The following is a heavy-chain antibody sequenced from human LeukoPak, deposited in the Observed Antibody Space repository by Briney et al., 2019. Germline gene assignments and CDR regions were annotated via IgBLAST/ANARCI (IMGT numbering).Heavy chain of an antibody. J-gene: IGHJ3*01. D-gene: IGHD1-7*01. CDR2: FYSGGST. CDR1: GFTFSSNY. Sequence: GGSLRLSCAASGFTFSSNYMSWVRQGRGTGLEGVSVFYSGGSTYYADSVKGRFTISRDNSKNTLYLQMNSLRVEDTAVYYCARDGGRNYPDAFDLWGQGTMVTVSS. CDR3: ARDGGRNYPDAFDL. V-gene: IGHV3-53*01.